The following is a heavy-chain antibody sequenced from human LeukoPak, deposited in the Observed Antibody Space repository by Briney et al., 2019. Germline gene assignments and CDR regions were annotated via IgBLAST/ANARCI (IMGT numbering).Heavy chain of an antibody. V-gene: IGHV4-31*01. J-gene: IGHJ6*02. CDR3: ARDLFHRSSGMDV. D-gene: IGHD3-22*01. CDR1: GGSISSGGYY. Sequence: PSETLSLTCTVSGGSISSGGYYWSWIRQHPGKGLEWIGYIYYSGSTYYNPSLKSQVTISVDTSKNQFSLKLSSVTAADTAVYYCARDLFHRSSGMDVWGQGTTVTVSS. CDR2: IYYSGST.